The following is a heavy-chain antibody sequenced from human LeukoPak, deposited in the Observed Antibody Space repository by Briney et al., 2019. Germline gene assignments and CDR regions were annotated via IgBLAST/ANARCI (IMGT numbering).Heavy chain of an antibody. V-gene: IGHV1-8*01. CDR3: ARGRWAYYFDY. CDR1: GYTFTRYD. Sequence: ASEKVSCKASGYTFTRYDINGVRQATGQWLEWMGWMNPNSGNTGYAQKFQGRVTMTRNTSISTAYMELSSLRSEDTAVYYCARGRWAYYFDYWGQGTLVTVSS. D-gene: IGHD1-26*01. J-gene: IGHJ4*02. CDR2: MNPNSGNT.